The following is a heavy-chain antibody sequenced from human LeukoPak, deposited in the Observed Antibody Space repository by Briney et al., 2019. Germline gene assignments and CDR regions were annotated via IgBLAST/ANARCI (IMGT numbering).Heavy chain of an antibody. CDR2: IIPMFGAT. CDR1: VGTFLSLT. Sequence: SVKVSCKASVGTFLSLTSNWVRQAPGQGLEWMGGIIPMFGATNYAQKFQGRVTITADESTSTAYMELSSLRSADTAPYFSARGPGRSAAPFRFYYWGQRTLVTVSS. J-gene: IGHJ4*02. D-gene: IGHD1-26*01. CDR3: ARGPGRSAAPFRFYY. V-gene: IGHV1-69*13.